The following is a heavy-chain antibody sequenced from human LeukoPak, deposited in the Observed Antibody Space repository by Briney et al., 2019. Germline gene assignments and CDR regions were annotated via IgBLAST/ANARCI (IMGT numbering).Heavy chain of an antibody. D-gene: IGHD2-15*01. Sequence: PSETLSLTCAVYGGSFSGYYWSWIRQPPGKGLEWIGEINHSGSTNYNPSLKSRVTISVDTSKNQFSLKLSSVTAADTAVYYCARGYSLGYCSGGSCYSRGNDYWGQGTLVTVSS. CDR2: INHSGST. CDR1: GGSFSGYY. CDR3: ARGYSLGYCSGGSCYSRGNDY. V-gene: IGHV4-34*01. J-gene: IGHJ4*02.